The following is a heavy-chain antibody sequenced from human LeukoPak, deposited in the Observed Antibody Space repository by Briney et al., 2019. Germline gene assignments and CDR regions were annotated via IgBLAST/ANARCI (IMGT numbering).Heavy chain of an antibody. Sequence: GGSLRLSCAASGFTFSSYAMSWVRQAPGKGLDWVSAISYSGGSTYYVDSVKGRFTISRDNSKNTLYLQMNSLRAEDTAVYYCAKGEYYYGSGSYLVYRGQGTLVTVSS. V-gene: IGHV3-23*01. CDR1: GFTFSSYA. CDR3: AKGEYYYGSGSYLVY. D-gene: IGHD3-10*01. CDR2: ISYSGGST. J-gene: IGHJ4*02.